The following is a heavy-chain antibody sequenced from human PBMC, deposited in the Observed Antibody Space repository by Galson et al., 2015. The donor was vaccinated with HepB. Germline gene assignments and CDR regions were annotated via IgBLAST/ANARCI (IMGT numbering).Heavy chain of an antibody. CDR3: ARSRARFSTTYYFTY. V-gene: IGHV4-34*01. Sequence: TLSLTCVVSGGSLGGHYWSWIRQSPGKGLQWLGEVNHGGTTKYNPSLQSRITVSIDTPKNLFSLTLKSVTAADTALYYCARSRARFSTTYYFTYWGQGTLVTVSS. CDR1: GGSLGGHY. J-gene: IGHJ4*02. CDR2: VNHGGTT. D-gene: IGHD3-3*02.